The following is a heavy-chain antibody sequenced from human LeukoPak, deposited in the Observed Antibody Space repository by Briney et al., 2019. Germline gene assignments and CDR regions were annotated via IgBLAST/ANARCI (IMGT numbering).Heavy chain of an antibody. CDR3: ARLVRYDSSGQDFDY. CDR1: GYSISSGYY. J-gene: IGHJ4*02. V-gene: IGHV4-38-2*02. Sequence: SETLSLTCTVSGYSISSGYYWGWIRQPPGKGLEWIGSIYYSGSTYYNPSLKSRVTISVDTSKNQFSLKLSSVTAADTAVYYCARLVRYDSSGQDFDYWGQGTLVTVSS. CDR2: IYYSGST. D-gene: IGHD3-22*01.